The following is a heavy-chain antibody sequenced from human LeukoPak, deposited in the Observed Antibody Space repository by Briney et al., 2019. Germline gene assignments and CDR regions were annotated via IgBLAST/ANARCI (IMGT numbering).Heavy chain of an antibody. Sequence: GGSLRLSCAASGFTFSSYAMSWVRQAPGKGLEWVSAISGSGGSTYYADSVKGRFTISRDNSKNTLYLQMNSLRSDDTAVYYCARDFSFRNIYYYYYMDVWGKGTTVTVSS. CDR3: ARDFSFRNIYYYYYMDV. CDR2: ISGSGGST. CDR1: GFTFSSYA. J-gene: IGHJ6*03. V-gene: IGHV3-23*01. D-gene: IGHD2/OR15-2a*01.